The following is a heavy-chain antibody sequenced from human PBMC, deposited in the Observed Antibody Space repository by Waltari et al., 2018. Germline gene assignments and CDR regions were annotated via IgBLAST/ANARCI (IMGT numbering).Heavy chain of an antibody. J-gene: IGHJ4*02. CDR1: GFTFSSYA. V-gene: IGHV3-23*01. CDR2: ISGSGGST. D-gene: IGHD2-15*01. CDR3: AKNRVVAATRGGFDY. Sequence: CTASGFTFSSYAMSWVRQAPGKGLEWVSAISGSGGSTYYADSVKGRFTISRDNSKNTLYLQMNSLRAEDTAVYYCAKNRVVAATRGGFDYWGQGTLVTVSS.